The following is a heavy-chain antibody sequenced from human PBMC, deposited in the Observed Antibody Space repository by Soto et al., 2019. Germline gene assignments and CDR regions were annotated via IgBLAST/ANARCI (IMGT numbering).Heavy chain of an antibody. V-gene: IGHV1-18*01. J-gene: IGHJ6*02. CDR1: GYTFTTYD. D-gene: IGHD2-8*01. Sequence: ASVKVSCKASGYTFTTYDISWVRQAPGQGLEWMGRISTYNGNTNYPQSLQGRLTMTTDTSTTTAYMELRGLRSDDTAVYYCARDPYHVLMVNAPNLYGMDVWGQGTKVTVSS. CDR3: ARDPYHVLMVNAPNLYGMDV. CDR2: ISTYNGNT.